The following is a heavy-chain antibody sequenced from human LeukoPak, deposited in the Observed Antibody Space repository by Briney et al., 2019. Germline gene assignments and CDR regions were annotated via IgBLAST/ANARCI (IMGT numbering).Heavy chain of an antibody. CDR2: MNPNSGNT. CDR3: ARAGIAVAGSSVVWFDP. CDR1: GYTFTGYY. Sequence: ASVKVSCKASGYTFTGYYMHWVRQATGQGLEWMGWMNPNSGNTGYAQKFQGRVTMTRNTSISTAYMELSSLRSEDTAVYYCARAGIAVAGSSVVWFDPWGQGTLVTVSS. V-gene: IGHV1-8*02. J-gene: IGHJ5*02. D-gene: IGHD6-19*01.